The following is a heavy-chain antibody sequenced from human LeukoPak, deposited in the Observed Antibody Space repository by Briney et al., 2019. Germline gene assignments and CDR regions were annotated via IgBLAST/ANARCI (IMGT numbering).Heavy chain of an antibody. CDR3: AKDLSGHWCIDY. Sequence: GGSLRLSCVASGFTFSNYYMHWVRQAPGKGLEWVAIISDDGERKFYADSVRGRTTISRDKSKNTLFLQMNSLRADDTAVYFCAKDLSGHWCIDYWGQGTLVTVSS. D-gene: IGHD4/OR15-4a*01. CDR1: GFTFSNYY. V-gene: IGHV3-30*18. J-gene: IGHJ4*02. CDR2: ISDDGERK.